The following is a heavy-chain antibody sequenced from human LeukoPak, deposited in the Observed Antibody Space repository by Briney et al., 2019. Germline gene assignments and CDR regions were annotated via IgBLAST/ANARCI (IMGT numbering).Heavy chain of an antibody. Sequence: GGSLRLSCAASGFTFSRYSMNWVRQAPGKGLEWVSSISTSSIYIYYADSMKGRFTISRDNAKNSLYLQMNSLRAEDTAVYYCARGHGVVSASDDAFDIWGQGTMVTVSS. CDR3: ARGHGVVSASDDAFDI. J-gene: IGHJ3*02. V-gene: IGHV3-21*01. CDR2: ISTSSIYI. D-gene: IGHD2-2*01. CDR1: GFTFSRYS.